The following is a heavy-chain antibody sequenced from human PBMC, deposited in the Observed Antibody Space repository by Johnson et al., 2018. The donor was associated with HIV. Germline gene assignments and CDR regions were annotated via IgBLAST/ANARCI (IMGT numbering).Heavy chain of an antibody. J-gene: IGHJ3*02. CDR2: ISYDGSNK. Sequence: QVQLVESGGGVVQPGRSLRLSCAASGFTFRSYGMHWVRQAPGKGLEWVAVISYDGSNKYYADSVKGRFPISRDNSKNTLYLQMNSLRAEDTAVYYCAKGENDYGDYGLDAFDIWGQGTMVTVSS. D-gene: IGHD4-17*01. CDR1: GFTFRSYG. V-gene: IGHV3-30*18. CDR3: AKGENDYGDYGLDAFDI.